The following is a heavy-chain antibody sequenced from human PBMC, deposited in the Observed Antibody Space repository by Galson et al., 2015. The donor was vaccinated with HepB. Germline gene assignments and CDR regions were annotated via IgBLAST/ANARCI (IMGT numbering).Heavy chain of an antibody. D-gene: IGHD2-21*02. V-gene: IGHV3-33*01. CDR1: GFNFTTFG. CDR3: ARNQRVVVTSMSVYDAFDI. Sequence: SLRLSCAASGFNFTTFGMHWVRQAPGKGLEWVSVIWSDGNYKSYTDSVKGRFTISRDNFKNTLSLQMNSLRAEDTAIYYCARNQRVVVTSMSVYDAFDIWGQGTMVTVSS. J-gene: IGHJ3*02. CDR2: IWSDGNYK.